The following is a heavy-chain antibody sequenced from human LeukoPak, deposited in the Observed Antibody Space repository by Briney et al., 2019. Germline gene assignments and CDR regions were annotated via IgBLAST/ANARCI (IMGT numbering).Heavy chain of an antibody. J-gene: IGHJ4*02. CDR2: ISSSSSTT. Sequence: PGRSLRLSCAASGFTFSSYSMNWVRQAPGKGLEWVSYISSSSSTTYYADSVKGRFTISRDNAKNSLYLQMNSLRAEDTAVYYCATILLWFGELSDYWGQGTLVTVSS. V-gene: IGHV3-48*04. CDR1: GFTFSSYS. CDR3: ATILLWFGELSDY. D-gene: IGHD3-10*01.